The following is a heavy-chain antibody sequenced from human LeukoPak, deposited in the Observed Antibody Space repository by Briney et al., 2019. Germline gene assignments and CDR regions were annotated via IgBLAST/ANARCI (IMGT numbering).Heavy chain of an antibody. CDR3: AKDGWNGNYYLDY. J-gene: IGHJ4*02. Sequence: GGSLRLSCAASGFTFSSYGMHWVRQAPDKGLEWVAVIWHDGSNKYYAESVKGRFTVSRDNSKNTLHLEMSSLRAEDTALYFCAKDGWNGNYYLDYWGQGTLVTVSS. CDR1: GFTFSSYG. V-gene: IGHV3-33*06. CDR2: IWHDGSNK. D-gene: IGHD1-7*01.